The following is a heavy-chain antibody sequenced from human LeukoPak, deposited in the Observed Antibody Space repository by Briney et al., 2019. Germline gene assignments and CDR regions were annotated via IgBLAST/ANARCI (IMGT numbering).Heavy chain of an antibody. D-gene: IGHD5-18*01. CDR1: GLTFSSYA. J-gene: IGHJ5*02. CDR2: ISYDGSNK. CDR3: ARDHGTAMAGASWFDP. Sequence: GGSLRLSCAASGLTFSSYAMHWVRQAPGKGLEWVAVISYDGSNKYYADSVKGRFTISRDNSKNTLYLQMNSLRAEDTAVYYCARDHGTAMAGASWFDPWGQGTLVTVSP. V-gene: IGHV3-30-3*01.